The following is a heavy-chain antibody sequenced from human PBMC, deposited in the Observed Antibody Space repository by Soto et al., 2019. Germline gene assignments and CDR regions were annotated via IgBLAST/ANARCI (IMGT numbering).Heavy chain of an antibody. CDR1: GGTFSSYA. D-gene: IGHD3-10*01. V-gene: IGHV1-69*13. Sequence: PSVKVSCKASGGTFSSYAISWVRQAPGQGLEWMGGIIPIFGTANYAQKFQGRVTITADESTSTAYMELSSLRSEDTAVYYCVGSGSGGPYYYGMDVWGQGTTVTVSS. CDR3: VGSGSGGPYYYGMDV. CDR2: IIPIFGTA. J-gene: IGHJ6*02.